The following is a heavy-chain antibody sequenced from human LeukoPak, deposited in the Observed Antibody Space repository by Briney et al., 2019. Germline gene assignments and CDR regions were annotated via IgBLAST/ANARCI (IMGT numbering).Heavy chain of an antibody. V-gene: IGHV3-48*04. Sequence: GGSLRLSCAASGFTFSSYSMNWVRQAPGKGLEWVAYIRSYDNTRYYADSVEGRFTISRDNAKSSLYLQMNSLRVEDTAVYFCVRDPDALDYWGQGILVTVSS. J-gene: IGHJ4*02. CDR1: GFTFSSYS. CDR3: VRDPDALDY. CDR2: IRSYDNTR.